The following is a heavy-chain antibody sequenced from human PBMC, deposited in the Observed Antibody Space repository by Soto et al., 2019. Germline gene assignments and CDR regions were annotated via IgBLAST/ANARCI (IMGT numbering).Heavy chain of an antibody. CDR3: ARDQLYYNDISGRPLNAFDV. CDR1: GFTFRNYG. CDR2: IGIGSSTK. V-gene: IGHV3-48*01. J-gene: IGHJ3*01. Sequence: GGSLRPSCAASGFTFRNYGMNWVRQAPGKGLEWVSYIGIGSSTKYYADSVKGRFTISRDNAKNSLYLQMNSLRAEDTAVYYCARDQLYYNDISGRPLNAFDVWGQGTMVTVSS. D-gene: IGHD3-22*01.